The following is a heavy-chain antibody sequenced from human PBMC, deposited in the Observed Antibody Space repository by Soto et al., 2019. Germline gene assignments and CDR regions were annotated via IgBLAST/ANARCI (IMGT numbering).Heavy chain of an antibody. CDR3: ARDVELVHSVDYFDY. CDR1: GFTFSDYY. V-gene: IGHV3-11*01. D-gene: IGHD6-13*01. Sequence: GGSLRLSCTSSGFTFSDYYMSWIRQAPGKGLEWVSYISSSGSTIYYADSVKGRFTISRDNAKNSLYLQMNSLRAEDTAVYYCARDVELVHSVDYFDYWGQGTLVTVSS. CDR2: ISSSGSTI. J-gene: IGHJ4*02.